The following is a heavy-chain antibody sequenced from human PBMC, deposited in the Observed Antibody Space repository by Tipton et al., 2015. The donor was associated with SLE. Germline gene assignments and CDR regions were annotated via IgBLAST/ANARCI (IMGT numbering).Heavy chain of an antibody. D-gene: IGHD5-18*01. J-gene: IGHJ4*02. CDR2: MYYSGST. CDR1: GGSISSGSYY. Sequence: TPSLTCTVSGGSISSGSYYWSWIRQPPGKGLEWIGYMYYSGSTNYNPSLKSRVPISVDTSKNQFSLKLSSVTAADTAVYYCAKLQLWYFDSWGQGTLVTVSS. CDR3: AKLQLWYFDS. V-gene: IGHV4-61*01.